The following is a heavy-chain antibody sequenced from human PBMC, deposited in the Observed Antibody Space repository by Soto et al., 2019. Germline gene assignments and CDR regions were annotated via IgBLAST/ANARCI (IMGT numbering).Heavy chain of an antibody. CDR3: ARDNVRGVIIPFDY. J-gene: IGHJ4*02. V-gene: IGHV3-66*01. D-gene: IGHD3-10*02. CDR2: IYSGGST. CDR1: GFTVSSNY. Sequence: EVQLVESGGGLVQPGGSLRLSCAASGFTVSSNYMSWVRQAPGKGLEWVSVIYSGGSTYYADSVKGRFTISRDNSKNTLYLQMNSLRAEDTAVYYCARDNVRGVIIPFDYWGQGTLVTVSS.